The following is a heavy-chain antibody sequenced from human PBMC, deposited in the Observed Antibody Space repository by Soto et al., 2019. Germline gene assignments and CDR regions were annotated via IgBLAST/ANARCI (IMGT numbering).Heavy chain of an antibody. CDR3: VRDGTKTLRDWFDP. D-gene: IGHD1-1*01. J-gene: IGHJ5*02. V-gene: IGHV4-4*07. Sequence: QVQLQESGPGLVKRSETLSLTCTVSGASISGFYWSWIRKSAGKGLEWIGRIYATGTTDYNPSLKSRVMMSVDTSKKQFSLKLRSVTAADTAVYYCVRDGTKTLRDWFDPWGQGISVTVSS. CDR2: IYATGTT. CDR1: GASISGFY.